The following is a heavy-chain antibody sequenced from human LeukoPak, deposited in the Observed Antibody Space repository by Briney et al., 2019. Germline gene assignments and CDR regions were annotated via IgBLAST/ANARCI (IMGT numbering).Heavy chain of an antibody. V-gene: IGHV3-74*01. Sequence: GGSLRLSCAASGFTFSSYVMSWVRQAPGRGLVWVSRINTDGSSTSYADSVKGRFTISRDNAKNTLYLQMNSLRAEDTAVYYCARGRVEATAVTSFDYWGQGTLVTVSS. J-gene: IGHJ4*02. CDR1: GFTFSSYV. CDR2: INTDGSST. CDR3: ARGRVEATAVTSFDY. D-gene: IGHD3-10*01.